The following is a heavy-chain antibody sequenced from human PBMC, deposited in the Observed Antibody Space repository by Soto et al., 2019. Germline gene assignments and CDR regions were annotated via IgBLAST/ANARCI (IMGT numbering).Heavy chain of an antibody. D-gene: IGHD2-2*03. V-gene: IGHV4-59*12. Sequence: PSETLSLTCTVFGGSIDSYYWSWIRQAPGKGLEWIGHISDSGTTNYNPSLGSRVTISVDTSRKSFSLKLSSATAADTAVYFCARDRWMSRANWFDPWGPGTLVTVSS. CDR2: ISDSGTT. J-gene: IGHJ5*02. CDR1: GGSIDSYY. CDR3: ARDRWMSRANWFDP.